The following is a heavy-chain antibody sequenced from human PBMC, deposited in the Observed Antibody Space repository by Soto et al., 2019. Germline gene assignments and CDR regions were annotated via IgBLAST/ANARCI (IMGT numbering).Heavy chain of an antibody. CDR2: MSSDGRKI. V-gene: IGHV3-30*18. CDR3: AKDEGVGGTLGLFDS. Sequence: QVQLVESGGGAVQPGESLRLSFVASGFDFTYYAMHWFRHAPGKGLESVAVMSSDGRKIHHTDAVKGRFNISRDNSKNTLYLQRNGLIKEDTAVYFCAKDEGVGGTLGLFDSWGQGTLVSVSS. CDR1: GFDFTYYA. J-gene: IGHJ4*02. D-gene: IGHD1-26*01.